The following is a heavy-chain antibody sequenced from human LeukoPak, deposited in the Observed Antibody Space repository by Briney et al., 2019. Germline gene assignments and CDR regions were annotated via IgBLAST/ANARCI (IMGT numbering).Heavy chain of an antibody. CDR3: AREGLGYGGNALGI. CDR1: RFSLGNFV. CDR2: IYSGGST. V-gene: IGHV3-53*01. Sequence: GESLRLSCAPSRFSLGNFVMTWVRQAPGKGLEWVSVIYSGGSTYYADSVKGRFTISRDNSKNTLYLQMNSLRAEDTAVYYCAREGLGYGGNALGIWGQGTMVTVSS. D-gene: IGHD4-23*01. J-gene: IGHJ3*02.